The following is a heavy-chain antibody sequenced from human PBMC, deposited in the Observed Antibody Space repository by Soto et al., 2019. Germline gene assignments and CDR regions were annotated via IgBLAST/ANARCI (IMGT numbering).Heavy chain of an antibody. CDR3: ARLHGYCISSSCHGHYAMDV. Sequence: SETLSLTCIVSGGFVSSSSYSWGWIRQSPGKGLEWIGTIYSSENTYYNPSLLSRVTISVDTSKNEFSLRLSSVTAADTAVYYCARLHGYCISSSCHGHYAMDVWGQGTTVT. V-gene: IGHV4-39*01. CDR1: GGFVSSSSYS. D-gene: IGHD2-2*01. J-gene: IGHJ6*02. CDR2: IYSSENT.